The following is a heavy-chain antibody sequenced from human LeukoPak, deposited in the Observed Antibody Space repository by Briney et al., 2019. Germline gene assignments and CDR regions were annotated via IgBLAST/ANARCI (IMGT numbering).Heavy chain of an antibody. CDR2: TYKDGTT. CDR3: AKGFSSYSCFAP. J-gene: IGHJ5*02. CDR1: HYSINDGYY. D-gene: IGHD3-16*02. Sequence: SETLSLTCTVSHYSINDGYYGGWIRQPPGRGLEWIGNTYKDGTTHYNSSFSSRVTISVDASENQFSLTLTSVTAADTAVYYCAKGFSSYSCFAPWGPGILVTVSS. V-gene: IGHV4-38-2*02.